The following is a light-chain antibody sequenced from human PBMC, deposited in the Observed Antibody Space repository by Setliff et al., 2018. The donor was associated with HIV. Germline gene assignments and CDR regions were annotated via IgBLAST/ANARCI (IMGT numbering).Light chain of an antibody. Sequence: QSVLTQPASVSGSPGQPITLSCTGTSSDVGGYNYVSWYQQHPDKAPKLMIYDVKNRPSGVSDRFSGSKSGNTASLTISGLQAEDEADYYCCSYAGSGPVFGAGTKVTVL. CDR1: SSDVGGYNY. CDR2: DVK. CDR3: CSYAGSGPV. V-gene: IGLV2-23*02. J-gene: IGLJ1*01.